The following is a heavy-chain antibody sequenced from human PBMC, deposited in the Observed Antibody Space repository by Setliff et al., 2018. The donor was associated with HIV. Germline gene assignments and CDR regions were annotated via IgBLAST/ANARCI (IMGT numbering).Heavy chain of an antibody. Sequence: ASETLSLTCTVSGGSISSGSYYWNWIRQPAGKGLEWIGNIYTSGNTKYNPSLQSRVTISLDTSKNQFSLKLNSVAATDTAVYYCARVRPVASPGSSYDVWGQGTMVTVSS. CDR2: IYTSGNT. CDR3: ARVRPVASPGSSYDV. V-gene: IGHV4-61*09. D-gene: IGHD6-19*01. CDR1: GGSISSGSYY. J-gene: IGHJ3*01.